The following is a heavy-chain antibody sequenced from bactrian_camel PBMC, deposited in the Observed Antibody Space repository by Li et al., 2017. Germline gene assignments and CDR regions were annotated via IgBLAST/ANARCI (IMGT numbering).Heavy chain of an antibody. V-gene: IGHV3S10*01. CDR2: VTRESTE. CDR1: GLVFDTFG. J-gene: IGHJ7*01. Sequence: VQLVESGGGLVQPGGSLRLSCATSGLVFDTFGMNWVRQAPGKGLEWVARVTRESTEYYEHAVAGRFTISRDNARNAVYLQLNSLKIEDTAMYYCAKAYYDAMDYLSKGTQVTVS.